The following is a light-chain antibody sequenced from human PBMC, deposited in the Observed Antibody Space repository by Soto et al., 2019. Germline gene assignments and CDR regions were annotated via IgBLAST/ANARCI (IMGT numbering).Light chain of an antibody. Sequence: QSALTQPASVSGSPGQSITISCTGTSSDVGDYNYVSWYQQHPGKAPKLMIYEVSNRPSGVSNRFSGSKSGNTASLTISGLQAEDDADYYCSSYTSSYVFGTGTKLTVL. V-gene: IGLV2-14*01. CDR2: EVS. CDR3: SSYTSSYV. CDR1: SSDVGDYNY. J-gene: IGLJ1*01.